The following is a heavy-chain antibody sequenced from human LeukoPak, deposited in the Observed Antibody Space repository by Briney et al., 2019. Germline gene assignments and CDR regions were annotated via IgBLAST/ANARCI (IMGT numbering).Heavy chain of an antibody. CDR2: IGSDTTT. J-gene: IGHJ6*02. D-gene: IGHD2-15*01. Sequence: GGSLILSCAASGFNFRDFAISWVRQAPGKGLEWVSGIGSDTTTHYAESVKGRFAISRDNAKNTLYLHMNSVRAEDTALYYCAKDLHYWVAMDVWGQGTTVTVS. CDR1: GFNFRDFA. V-gene: IGHV3-23*01. CDR3: AKDLHYWVAMDV.